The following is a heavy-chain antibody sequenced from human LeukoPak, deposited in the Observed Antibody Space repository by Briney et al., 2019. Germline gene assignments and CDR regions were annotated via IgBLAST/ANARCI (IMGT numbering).Heavy chain of an antibody. J-gene: IGHJ5*02. CDR3: ARSRAFNSGAFDP. V-gene: IGHV4-61*01. CDR2: IYNGVNT. Sequence: SETLSLTCTVSGASVSSASYWTRIRQPPGKGVEWIAHIYNGVNTNYNPSLKSRVTISVDTSKNQFSLRLNSVTAADTAVYYCARSRAFNSGAFDPWGQGSPVTVSS. CDR1: GASVSSASY. D-gene: IGHD1-26*01.